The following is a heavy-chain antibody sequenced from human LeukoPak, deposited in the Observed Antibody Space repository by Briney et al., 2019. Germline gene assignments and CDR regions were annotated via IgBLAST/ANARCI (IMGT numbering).Heavy chain of an antibody. CDR2: INPNSGGT. CDR1: GYTFTSYY. V-gene: IGHV1-2*02. D-gene: IGHD5-12*01. Sequence: ASVKVSCKASGYTFTSYYMHWVRQAPGQGLEWMGWINPNSGGTNYAQKFQGRVTMTRDTSISTAYMELSRLRSDDTAVYYCARVPNSGYDPFDYWGQGTLVTVSS. J-gene: IGHJ4*02. CDR3: ARVPNSGYDPFDY.